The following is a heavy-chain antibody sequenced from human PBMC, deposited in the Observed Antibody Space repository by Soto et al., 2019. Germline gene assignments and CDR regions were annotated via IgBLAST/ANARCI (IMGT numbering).Heavy chain of an antibody. V-gene: IGHV3-23*01. CDR3: ARPWGGVIVSTYYFDY. D-gene: IGHD3-16*02. CDR2: ISGSGGST. Sequence: EVQLLESGGGLVQPGGSLRLSCAASGFTFSSYAMSWVRQAPGEGLEWVSAISGSGGSTYYADSVKGRFTISRDNSKNTLYLQMNSLRAEDTAVYYCARPWGGVIVSTYYFDYWGHGTLVTVSS. J-gene: IGHJ4*01. CDR1: GFTFSSYA.